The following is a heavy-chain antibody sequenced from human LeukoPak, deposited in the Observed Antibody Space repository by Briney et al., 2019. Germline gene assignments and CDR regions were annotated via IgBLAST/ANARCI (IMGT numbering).Heavy chain of an antibody. V-gene: IGHV3-30-3*01. Sequence: GGSLRLSCAASGFTFSGYAMHWVRQAPGKGLEWVAVISYDGSNEYYADSVKGRFTISRDNSKNTLYLQMNSLSVEDTAVYYCARRQTIAASPFFDYWGQGALVTVSS. J-gene: IGHJ4*02. D-gene: IGHD6-13*01. CDR2: ISYDGSNE. CDR1: GFTFSGYA. CDR3: ARRQTIAASPFFDY.